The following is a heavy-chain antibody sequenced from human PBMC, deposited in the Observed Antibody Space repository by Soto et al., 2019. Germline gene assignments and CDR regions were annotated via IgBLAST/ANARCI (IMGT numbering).Heavy chain of an antibody. CDR2: ISSSSSTI. CDR1: GFTFSSYS. Sequence: GGSLRLSCAASGFTFSSYSMNWVRQAPGKGLEWVSYISSSSSTIYYADSVKGRFTISRDNAKNSLYLQMNSLRAEDTAVYYCAREAVTGPGGYYYYMDVWGKGTTVTVSS. CDR3: AREAVTGPGGYYYYMDV. D-gene: IGHD4-17*01. V-gene: IGHV3-48*01. J-gene: IGHJ6*03.